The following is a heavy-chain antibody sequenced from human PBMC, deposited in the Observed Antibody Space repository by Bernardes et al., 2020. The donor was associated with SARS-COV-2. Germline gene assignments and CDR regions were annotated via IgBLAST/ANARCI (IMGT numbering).Heavy chain of an antibody. CDR1: SLNRTGQD. CDR3: ARAPGGVHYGMDV. D-gene: IGHD1-26*01. J-gene: IGHJ6*02. V-gene: IGHV3-53*01. CDR2: IYTGKKT. Sequence: GGSLRLSCPEYSLNRTGQDRKSIRLNPGNDLKCRMAIYTGKKTYYSDAVKGRFTISRDNSKNMLYLQMNSLRAEDTAVYYCARAPGGVHYGMDVWGQGTTFTVSS.